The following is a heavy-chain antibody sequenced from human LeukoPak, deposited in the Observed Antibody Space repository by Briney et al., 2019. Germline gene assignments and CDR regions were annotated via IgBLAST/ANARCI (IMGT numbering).Heavy chain of an antibody. J-gene: IGHJ4*02. D-gene: IGHD3-3*01. CDR2: ISSSSSYI. Sequence: NSGGSLRLSCAASGFTFSSYSMNWVRQAPGKGLEWVSSISSSSSYIYYADSVKGRFTISRDNAKNSLYLQMNSLRAEDTAVYYCARDGPKLDFLEWLLVGWGQGTLVTVSS. CDR3: ARDGPKLDFLEWLLVG. CDR1: GFTFSSYS. V-gene: IGHV3-21*01.